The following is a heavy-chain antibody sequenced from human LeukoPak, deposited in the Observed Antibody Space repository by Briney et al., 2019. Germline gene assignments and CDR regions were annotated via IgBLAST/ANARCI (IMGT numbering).Heavy chain of an antibody. Sequence: SETLSLTCTASGGSVSSGSYYWSWIRQPPGKGLEWIGYIYYSGSTNYNPSLKSRVTISVDTSKNQFSLKLSSVTAADTAVYYCAREGLYGDYVWSLDYWGQGTLVTVSS. D-gene: IGHD4-17*01. J-gene: IGHJ4*02. CDR1: GGSVSSGSYY. V-gene: IGHV4-61*01. CDR2: IYYSGST. CDR3: AREGLYGDYVWSLDY.